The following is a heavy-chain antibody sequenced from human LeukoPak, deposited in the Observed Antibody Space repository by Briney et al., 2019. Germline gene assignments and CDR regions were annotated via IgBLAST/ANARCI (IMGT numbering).Heavy chain of an antibody. V-gene: IGHV3-13*01. D-gene: IGHD3-10*01. CDR2: IGTAGDT. J-gene: IGHJ6*03. CDR1: GFTFSSYD. CDR3: AGANVLLWFGEPPSRDYYYYMDV. Sequence: GSLRLSCAASGFTFSSYDMHWVRQATGKGLEWVSAIGTAGDTYYPGSVKGRFTISRENAKNSLYLKMNSLRAGDTAVYYCAGANVLLWFGEPPSRDYYYYMDVWGKGTTVTISS.